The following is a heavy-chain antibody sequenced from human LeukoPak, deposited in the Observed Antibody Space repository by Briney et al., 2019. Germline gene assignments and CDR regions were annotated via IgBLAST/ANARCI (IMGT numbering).Heavy chain of an antibody. CDR2: INPNSGDT. J-gene: IGHJ4*02. CDR3: ARDPYYYDSSGYYPHFDY. V-gene: IGHV1-2*02. D-gene: IGHD3-22*01. Sequence: ASVKVSCKASGYTFTGYYMHWVRQAPGQGLEWMGWINPNSGDTNYAQKFQGRVTMTRDTSISTAYMELSRLRSDDPAVCYCARDPYYYDSSGYYPHFDYWGQGTLVTVSS. CDR1: GYTFTGYY.